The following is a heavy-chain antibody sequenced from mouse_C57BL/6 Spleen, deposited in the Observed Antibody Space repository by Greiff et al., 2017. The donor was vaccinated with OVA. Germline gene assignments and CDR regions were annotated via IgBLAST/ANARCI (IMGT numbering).Heavy chain of an antibody. J-gene: IGHJ4*01. CDR3: ASYYYGSSYYAMDY. Sequence: QVQLKESGPELVKPGASVKISCKASGYAFSSSWMNWVKQRPGKGLEWIGRSYPGDGDTNYNGKFKGKATLTADKSSSTAYMQLSSLTSEDSAVYFCASYYYGSSYYAMDYWGQGTSVTVSS. D-gene: IGHD1-1*01. CDR1: GYAFSSSW. CDR2: SYPGDGDT. V-gene: IGHV1-82*01.